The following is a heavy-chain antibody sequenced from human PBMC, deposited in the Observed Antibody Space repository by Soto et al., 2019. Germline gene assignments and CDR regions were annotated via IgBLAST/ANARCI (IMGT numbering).Heavy chain of an antibody. V-gene: IGHV3-30-3*01. CDR2: ISSHGSTK. D-gene: IGHD4-4*01. CDR1: GFTFSTYV. Sequence: QVQLVESGGGVVQPGSSLRLSCAGSGFTFSTYVMHWVRQAPGKGLERVAVISSHGSTKYYPDSVKGRFTISRDNSNNALYLQMSCLRPEDTAVYHCATINLAVTTIDHWGQGTLVTVSS. CDR3: ATINLAVTTIDH. J-gene: IGHJ4*02.